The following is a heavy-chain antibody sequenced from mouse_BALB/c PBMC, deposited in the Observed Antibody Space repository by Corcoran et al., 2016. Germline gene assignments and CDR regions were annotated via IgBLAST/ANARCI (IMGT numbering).Heavy chain of an antibody. J-gene: IGHJ1*01. CDR3: ARWHWYFDV. CDR2: IDPANGNT. Sequence: EVQLQQSGAELVKPGASVKLSCTASGFNIKDPYMHWVKQRPEQGLEWIGRIDPANGNTKYDPKFQGKATITADTSSNTAYLQLSSLTSEDTAVYYCARWHWYFDVWGAGTTVTVSS. CDR1: GFNIKDPY. V-gene: IGHV14-3*02.